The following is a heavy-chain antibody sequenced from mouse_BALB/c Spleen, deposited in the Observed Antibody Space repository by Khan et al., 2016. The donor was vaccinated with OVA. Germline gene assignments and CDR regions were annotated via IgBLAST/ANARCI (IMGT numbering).Heavy chain of an antibody. CDR1: GYSFTLYY. V-gene: IGHV1-26*01. J-gene: IGHJ3*01. D-gene: IGHD2-14*01. CDR3: ARWYDFFAS. Sequence: EVQLQQSGPDLVKPGASVKLSCKASGYSFTLYYMSWVKQSHGKSLEWIGRFNPNTDNINYNQEFKGKAILTVDKSSNTAYMELRSLTSEDAAVYFCARWYDFFASWGQGTLVTVSA. CDR2: FNPNTDNI.